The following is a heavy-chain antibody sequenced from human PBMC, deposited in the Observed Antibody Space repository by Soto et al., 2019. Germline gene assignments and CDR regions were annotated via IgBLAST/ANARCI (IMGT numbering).Heavy chain of an antibody. Sequence: QVQLVESGGGEVQPGRSLTISCAASGXTFXTYGMHWVRQTPGKGLEWVAVISYDGTNKFYSDSVKGRFTISRDNFKNTLTLQMNSLRADDTAVYSCAKDLQSYGDYDYYCYGMDVWGLGTRVTVSS. V-gene: IGHV3-30*18. CDR3: AKDLQSYGDYDYYCYGMDV. J-gene: IGHJ6*02. CDR1: GXTFXTYG. D-gene: IGHD4-17*01. CDR2: ISYDGTNK.